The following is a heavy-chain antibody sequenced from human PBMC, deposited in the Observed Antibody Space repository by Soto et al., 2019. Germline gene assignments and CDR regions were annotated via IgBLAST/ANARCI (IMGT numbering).Heavy chain of an antibody. CDR1: GFTFSSYG. V-gene: IGHV3-33*01. Sequence: GESLKISCAASGFTFSSYGMHWVRQAPGKGLEWVAVIWYDGSNKYYADSVKGRFTISRDNSKNTLYLQMNSLRAEDTAVYYCAREIKYSSSWSIYYYYGMDVWGQGTTVTVSS. D-gene: IGHD6-13*01. CDR2: IWYDGSNK. CDR3: AREIKYSSSWSIYYYYGMDV. J-gene: IGHJ6*02.